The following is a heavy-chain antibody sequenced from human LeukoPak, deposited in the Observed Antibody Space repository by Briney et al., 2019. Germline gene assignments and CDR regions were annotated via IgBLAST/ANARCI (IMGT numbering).Heavy chain of an antibody. V-gene: IGHV4-34*01. Sequence: SETLSLTCAVYGGSFSGCYWSWIRQPPGKGLEWIGEINHSGSTNYNPSLKSRVTISVDTSKNQFSLKLSSVTAADTAVYYCARSTYGDKGYFDYWGQGTLVTVSS. CDR3: ARSTYGDKGYFDY. J-gene: IGHJ4*02. CDR2: INHSGST. CDR1: GGSFSGCY. D-gene: IGHD4-17*01.